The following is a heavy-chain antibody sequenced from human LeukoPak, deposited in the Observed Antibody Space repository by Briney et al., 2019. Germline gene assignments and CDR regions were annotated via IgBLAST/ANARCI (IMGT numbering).Heavy chain of an antibody. D-gene: IGHD3-10*01. Sequence: SETLSLTCTVSGGSISSYYWSWIRQPAGKGLEWIGRIYTSGSTNYNPSLKSRVTMSVDTSKNQFSLKLSSVTAADTAVYYCARDRVTMVRGVYAFDIWGQGTMVTVSS. CDR3: ARDRVTMVRGVYAFDI. CDR2: IYTSGST. J-gene: IGHJ3*02. V-gene: IGHV4-4*07. CDR1: GGSISSYY.